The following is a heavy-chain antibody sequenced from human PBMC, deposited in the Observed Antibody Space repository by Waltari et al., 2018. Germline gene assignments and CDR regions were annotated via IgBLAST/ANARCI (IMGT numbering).Heavy chain of an antibody. Sequence: QVQLVASGGGVVQPGRSLRLSCAASGFTFRSYAMHWVRQAPGKGLEGGAVISYEGSNKYYADSVKGRFAIARDNAKNTLDLQMNSLRAEDTAVYYCARPDYDILGFDPWGQGTLVTVSS. CDR1: GFTFRSYA. D-gene: IGHD3-9*01. J-gene: IGHJ5*02. CDR3: ARPDYDILGFDP. V-gene: IGHV3-30*01. CDR2: ISYEGSNK.